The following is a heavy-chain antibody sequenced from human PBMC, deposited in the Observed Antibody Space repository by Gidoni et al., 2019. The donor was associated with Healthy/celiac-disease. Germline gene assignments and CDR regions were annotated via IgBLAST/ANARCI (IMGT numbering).Heavy chain of an antibody. D-gene: IGHD3-9*01. V-gene: IGHV7-4-1*02. Sequence: QVQLVQSGSELKKPGASVTVSCQASGYTFTSYAMTWVRQAPGQGLEWMGWINTNTGNPTYAQGFTGRFVFSLDTSVSTAYLQISSLKAEDTAVYYCARGTIFKRTGEVDPWGQGTLVTVSS. CDR2: INTNTGNP. J-gene: IGHJ5*02. CDR3: ARGTIFKRTGEVDP. CDR1: GYTFTSYA.